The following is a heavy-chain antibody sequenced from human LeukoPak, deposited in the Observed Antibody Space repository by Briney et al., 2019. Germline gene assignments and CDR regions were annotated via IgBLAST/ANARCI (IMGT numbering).Heavy chain of an antibody. CDR2: IYYSGST. CDR1: GGSISSGGYY. Sequence: SETLSLTCTVSGGSISSGGYYWRWIRQHPGKGLEWIGYIYYSGSTYYNPSLKSRVTISVDTSKNQFSLKLSSVTAADTAVYYCARDLPLTGLDYWGQGTLVTVSS. J-gene: IGHJ4*02. CDR3: ARDLPLTGLDY. V-gene: IGHV4-31*03. D-gene: IGHD3-9*01.